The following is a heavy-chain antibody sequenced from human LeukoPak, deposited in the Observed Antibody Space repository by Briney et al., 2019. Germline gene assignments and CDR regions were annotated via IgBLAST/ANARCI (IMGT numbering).Heavy chain of an antibody. J-gene: IGHJ6*03. CDR1: GFMFRNYW. D-gene: IGHD3-9*01. CDR2: IKQDGSEK. Sequence: PGGSLRLSCGASGFMFRNYWMSWVRQAPGKGLEWVGNIKQDGSEKHFVDSVRGRFNISRDNAKNSLYLQMNSLRAEDMALYYCAKDRYYDILTGSLGFYMDVWGKGTTVTVSS. CDR3: AKDRYYDILTGSLGFYMDV. V-gene: IGHV3-7*03.